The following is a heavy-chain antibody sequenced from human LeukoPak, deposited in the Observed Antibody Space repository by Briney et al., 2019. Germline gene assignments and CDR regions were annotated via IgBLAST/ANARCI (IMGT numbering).Heavy chain of an antibody. Sequence: GGSLRLSCAASGFTFSSYEMNWVRQAPGKGLEWVSYISSSGSTIYYADSVKGRFTISRDNSKNTLYLQMNSLRAEDTAVYYCAKDTDYVWGSYRNWGQGTLVTVSS. CDR3: AKDTDYVWGSYRN. J-gene: IGHJ4*02. V-gene: IGHV3-48*03. CDR1: GFTFSSYE. D-gene: IGHD3-16*02. CDR2: ISSSGSTI.